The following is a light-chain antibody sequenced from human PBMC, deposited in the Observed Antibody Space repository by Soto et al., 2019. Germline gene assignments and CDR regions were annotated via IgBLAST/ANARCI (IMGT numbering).Light chain of an antibody. CDR1: SSDVGGYNY. V-gene: IGLV2-8*01. CDR3: SSYAGSNLGGYV. CDR2: EVS. J-gene: IGLJ1*01. Sequence: QSALTQPPSASGSPGQSVTISCTGTSSDVGGYNYVSWYQQHPGKAPKLMIYEVSKRPSGVPDRFSGSKSGNPASLTVSGLQAEDEADYYCSSYAGSNLGGYVFGTGTKLTV.